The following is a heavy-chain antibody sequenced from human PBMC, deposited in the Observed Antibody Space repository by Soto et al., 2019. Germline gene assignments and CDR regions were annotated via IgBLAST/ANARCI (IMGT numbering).Heavy chain of an antibody. D-gene: IGHD1-26*01. V-gene: IGHV3-74*01. Sequence: SLRLSCAASGFSFTSYWMHWVRQGPGKGLVWVSRINSDGSTTTYADSVKGRFTISRDNAKNTLYLQMNSLRVEDTALYYCARVLTGSYNWFDPWGQGTLVTVSS. CDR3: ARVLTGSYNWFDP. CDR1: GFSFTSYW. CDR2: INSDGSTT. J-gene: IGHJ5*02.